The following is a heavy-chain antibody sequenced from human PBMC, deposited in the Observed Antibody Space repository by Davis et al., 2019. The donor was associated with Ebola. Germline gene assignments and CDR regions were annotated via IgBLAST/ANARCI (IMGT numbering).Heavy chain of an antibody. CDR1: GYTFTTYW. CDR3: ARRGGWSGAFLDY. J-gene: IGHJ4*02. D-gene: IGHD3-3*02. CDR2: IYPGDSDT. V-gene: IGHV5-51*01. Sequence: KVSCKGSGYTFTTYWIGWVRQMPGKGLEWMGIIYPGDSDTRYSPSFQGQVTISADKSISTAYLQWSSLKASDTVMYYCARRGGWSGAFLDYWGQGTLVTVSS.